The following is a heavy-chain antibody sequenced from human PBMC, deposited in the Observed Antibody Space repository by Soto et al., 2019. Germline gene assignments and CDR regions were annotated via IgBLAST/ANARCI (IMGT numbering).Heavy chain of an antibody. CDR1: GGSFSGYY. V-gene: IGHV4-34*01. CDR2: INHSGST. D-gene: IGHD3-16*01. Sequence: QVQLQQWGAGLLKPSETLSLTCAVYGGSFSGYYWSWIRQPPGKGLEWIGEINHSGSTNYNPSLKSRVTISVDTSKNQFSLKLSSVTAADTAVYYCARRLMITFGEVPSYAFDIWGQGTMVTVSS. J-gene: IGHJ3*02. CDR3: ARRLMITFGEVPSYAFDI.